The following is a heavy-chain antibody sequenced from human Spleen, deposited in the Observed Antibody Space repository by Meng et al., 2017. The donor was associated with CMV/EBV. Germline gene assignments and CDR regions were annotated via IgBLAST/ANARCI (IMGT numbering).Heavy chain of an antibody. CDR3: AAYHPAIHWFDP. V-gene: IGHV4-59*05. J-gene: IGHJ5*02. D-gene: IGHD2-2*01. Sequence: SETLSLTCTVSGGSISSYYWSWIRQPPGKGLEWIGSIYYSGSTYYNPSLKSRVTISVDTSKNQFSLKLSSVTAADTAVYYCAAYHPAIHWFDPWGQGTLVTVSS. CDR1: GGSISSYY. CDR2: IYYSGST.